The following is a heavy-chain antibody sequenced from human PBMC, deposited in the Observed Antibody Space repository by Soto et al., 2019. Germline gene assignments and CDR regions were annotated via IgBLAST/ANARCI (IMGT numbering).Heavy chain of an antibody. J-gene: IGHJ5*01. V-gene: IGHV4-30-4*01. CDR3: ARGRYCLTGRFFPNWFDS. CDR2: IYKSATT. CDR1: GDSISNLDYF. D-gene: IGHD7-27*01. Sequence: QVQLLESGPGLVKPSQTLSLTCSVSGDSISNLDYFLAWIRQPPGQALEYIGYIYKSATTYYNPSFERRAAISVDTSKSQFSLNVTSVTAADTAVYFCARGRYCLTGRFFPNWFDSWGQGALVTVSS.